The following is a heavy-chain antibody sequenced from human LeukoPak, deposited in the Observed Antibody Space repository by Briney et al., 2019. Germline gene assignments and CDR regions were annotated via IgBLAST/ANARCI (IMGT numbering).Heavy chain of an antibody. Sequence: GGSLRLSCAASGFAFSSYAMNWVRQAPGKGLEWVSALSGSGGTTYYADSVKGRFTISRDNPKNTLYLQMNSLRAEDTAVYYCAKDPHARVTGTTLYWGQGTLVTVSS. D-gene: IGHD1-20*01. CDR3: AKDPHARVTGTTLY. CDR2: LSGSGGTT. J-gene: IGHJ4*02. CDR1: GFAFSSYA. V-gene: IGHV3-23*01.